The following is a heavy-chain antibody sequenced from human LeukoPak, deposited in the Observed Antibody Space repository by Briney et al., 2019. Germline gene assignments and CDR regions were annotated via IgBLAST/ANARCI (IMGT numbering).Heavy chain of an antibody. D-gene: IGHD1-26*01. J-gene: IGHJ3*02. V-gene: IGHV4-39*01. Sequence: KPSATLSLTCTVSGGAISSSNYYWGWIRQAPGKGLEWIGNIYYSGDTFYNPSLKSRVTISVDTSENQFSLKLSSVTAADTAVYYCARYSGSHYAFDIWGQGTMVTVSS. CDR1: GGAISSSNYY. CDR2: IYYSGDT. CDR3: ARYSGSHYAFDI.